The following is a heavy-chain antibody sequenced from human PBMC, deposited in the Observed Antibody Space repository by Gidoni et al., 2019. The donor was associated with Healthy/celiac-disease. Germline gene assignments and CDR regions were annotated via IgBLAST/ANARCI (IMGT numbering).Heavy chain of an antibody. V-gene: IGHV3-23*01. CDR3: AKSSGHGYAGERYYFDY. CDR2: ISGSGGST. D-gene: IGHD5-12*01. CDR1: GFTFSRYA. Sequence: EVQLLESGGGLVQPGGSLRLSCAASGFTFSRYAMSWVRQAPGKGLECVSAISGSGGSTYYADSVKGRFTISRDNSKNTLYLQMNSLRAEDTALYYCAKSSGHGYAGERYYFDYWGQGTLVTVSS. J-gene: IGHJ4*02.